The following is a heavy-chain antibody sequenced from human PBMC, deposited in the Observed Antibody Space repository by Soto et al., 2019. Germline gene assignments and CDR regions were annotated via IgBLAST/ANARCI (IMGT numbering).Heavy chain of an antibody. CDR3: TRENIENSDGLYDAFDI. V-gene: IGHV1-2*02. D-gene: IGHD5-18*01. CDR2: MNPRRSGG. Sequence: ASVKVSCKTSGYTFTDYYTHGVRQAPGQGLEWMGWMNPRRSGGYFAQKFQGRLTLPRDTSIGTSYIEVYSMTSDDTADYFCTRENIENSDGLYDAFDIWGQGTTVTVSS. J-gene: IGHJ3*02. CDR1: GYTFTDYY.